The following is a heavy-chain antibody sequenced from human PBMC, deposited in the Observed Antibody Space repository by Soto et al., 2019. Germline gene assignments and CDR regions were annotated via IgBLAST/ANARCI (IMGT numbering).Heavy chain of an antibody. D-gene: IGHD3-3*01. CDR1: GFTFHDYS. CDR3: AKELRFLEWLPLLDY. Sequence: EVQLVASGGVVVQPGGSLRLSRTASGFTFHDYSMHWVRQAPGKGLEWVSLITWDGGITYYADSVKGRFTISRDNSKNSLYLQMNSLRIEDTALYYCAKELRFLEWLPLLDYWGQGTLVTVSS. J-gene: IGHJ4*02. CDR2: ITWDGGIT. V-gene: IGHV3-43*01.